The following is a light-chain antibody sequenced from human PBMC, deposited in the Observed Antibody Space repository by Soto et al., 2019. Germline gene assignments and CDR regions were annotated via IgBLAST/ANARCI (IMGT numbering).Light chain of an antibody. CDR2: EVS. CDR3: SAFETRRAYV. V-gene: IGLV2-14*01. CDR1: SSDVGAYNY. J-gene: IGLJ1*01. Sequence: QSALAQPASVSGSPGQSITISCTGTSSDVGAYNYVSWYQQQSGKAPKLLIHEVSSRPAGVSDRFSGSKSGNTASLTISGLQDEEEADYYCSAFETRRAYVFGIGTKVTV.